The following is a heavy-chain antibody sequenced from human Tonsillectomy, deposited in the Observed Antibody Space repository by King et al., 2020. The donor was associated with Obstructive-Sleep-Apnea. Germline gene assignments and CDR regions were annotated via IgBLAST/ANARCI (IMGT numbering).Heavy chain of an antibody. CDR2: IRYDGSNK. CDR1: GFNFSSYG. J-gene: IGHJ4*02. D-gene: IGHD6-19*01. Sequence: VQLVESGGGVVQPGGSLRLSCAASGFNFSSYGMHWVRQAPGKGLEWVAFIRYDGSNKYYADSVKGRFTISRDNSKNTLYLQMNSLRAEDTAVYYCAKDKRIAVADGTVFDYWGQGTLVTVSS. CDR3: AKDKRIAVADGTVFDY. V-gene: IGHV3-30*02.